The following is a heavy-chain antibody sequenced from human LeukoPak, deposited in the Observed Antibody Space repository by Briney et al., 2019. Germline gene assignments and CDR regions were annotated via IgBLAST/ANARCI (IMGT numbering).Heavy chain of an antibody. CDR2: VYYNGDT. CDR3: ARHASGVFDY. Sequence: SETLSLTCTVSGVPISGGRYYWGWIRQSPGKGLEWIGSVYYNGDTLDNPSLESRVILFVDMSKNQFSVELTFVTAAETAVYYCARHASGVFDYWGLGTLVTVSS. CDR1: GVPISGGRYY. V-gene: IGHV4-39*01. J-gene: IGHJ4*02. D-gene: IGHD3-3*01.